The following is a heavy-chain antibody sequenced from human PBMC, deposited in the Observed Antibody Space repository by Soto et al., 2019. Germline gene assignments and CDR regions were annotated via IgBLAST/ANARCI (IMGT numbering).Heavy chain of an antibody. Sequence: QVQLQESGPGLVKPSETLSLTCTVSGASISSYYWSWIRQPPGKGLEWIGYVYYSGSTNYNPSLTSRVTISVDTSKNQSSLKLSSVSAADTAMYYCARDTTPSLWGQGTLVTVSS. CDR2: VYYSGST. CDR3: ARDTTPSL. CDR1: GASISSYY. V-gene: IGHV4-59*01. D-gene: IGHD1-1*01. J-gene: IGHJ4*02.